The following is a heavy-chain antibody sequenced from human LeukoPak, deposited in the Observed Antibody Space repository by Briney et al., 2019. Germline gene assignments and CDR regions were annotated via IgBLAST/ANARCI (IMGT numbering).Heavy chain of an antibody. D-gene: IGHD5-24*01. V-gene: IGHV3-7*04. CDR3: TRVGYIDEGIDY. CDR1: GFTFSSYV. CDR2: IKQDGSKK. J-gene: IGHJ4*02. Sequence: GGSLRLSCAASGFTFSSYVMSWVRQAPGKGLEWVANIKQDGSKKSYVDSVKGRFTISRDNAKNSLYLQMNSLRAEDTAIYYCTRVGYIDEGIDYWGQGTLVTVSS.